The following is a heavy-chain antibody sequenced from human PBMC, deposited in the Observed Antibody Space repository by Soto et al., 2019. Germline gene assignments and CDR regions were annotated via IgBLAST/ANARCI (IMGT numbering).Heavy chain of an antibody. J-gene: IGHJ6*02. CDR1: GGTFSSYS. V-gene: IGHV1-69*06. CDR2: IIPIFGTA. D-gene: IGHD3-22*01. CDR3: ARERSITMIRYYYYYGMDV. Sequence: SVKASCKASGGTFSSYSISWVRQAPGQGLEWMGGIIPIFGTANYAQKFQGRVTITADKSTSTAYMELSSLRSEDTAVYYCARERSITMIRYYYYYGMDVWGQGTTVTVSS.